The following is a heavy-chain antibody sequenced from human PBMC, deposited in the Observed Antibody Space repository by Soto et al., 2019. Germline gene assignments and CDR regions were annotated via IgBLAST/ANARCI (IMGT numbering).Heavy chain of an antibody. V-gene: IGHV4-39*01. CDR2: IYYSGST. J-gene: IGHJ4*02. D-gene: IGHD3-10*01. CDR1: GGSISSSSYY. Sequence: QLQLQESRPGLVKPSETLSLPCTVSGGSISSSSYYWGWIRQPPGKGLAWIGSIYYSGSTYYNPSLKSRVTIAVDTSKNRFSLRLSAVTAADTAVYYCARVGSLVRGVIIFGYWGQGTLVTFSS. CDR3: ARVGSLVRGVIIFGY.